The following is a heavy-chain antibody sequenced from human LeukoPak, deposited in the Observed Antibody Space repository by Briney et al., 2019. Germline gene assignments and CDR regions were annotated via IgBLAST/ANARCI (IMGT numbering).Heavy chain of an antibody. CDR1: GYTFTSYY. J-gene: IGHJ4*02. D-gene: IGHD1-26*01. CDR2: INPSGGST. V-gene: IGHV1-46*01. Sequence: EASVKVSCKASGYTFTSYYMHWVRQAPGQGLEWMGIINPSGGSTSYAQKFQGRVTMTRDTSTSTVYMELSSLRSEDTAVYYCARDSGFWDSPSAVDYWGQGTLVTVSS. CDR3: ARDSGFWDSPSAVDY.